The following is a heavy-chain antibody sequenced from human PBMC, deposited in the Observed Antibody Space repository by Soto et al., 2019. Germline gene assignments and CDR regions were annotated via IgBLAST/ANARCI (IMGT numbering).Heavy chain of an antibody. D-gene: IGHD3-22*01. Sequence: QVQLVQSGAEVKKPGSSVKVSCKASGGTFSSYAISWVRQAPGQGLEWMGGIIPIFGTANYAQKFQGRVTITADESTSTAYMELSSLRSEETAVYYCARDTAPNYYDSSGYYLSWFDPWGQGTLVTVSS. J-gene: IGHJ5*02. CDR1: GGTFSSYA. CDR2: IIPIFGTA. V-gene: IGHV1-69*01. CDR3: ARDTAPNYYDSSGYYLSWFDP.